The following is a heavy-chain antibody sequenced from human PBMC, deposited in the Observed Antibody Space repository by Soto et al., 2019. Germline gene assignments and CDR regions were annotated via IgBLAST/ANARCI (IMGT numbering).Heavy chain of an antibody. CDR1: GFTFSSYS. CDR3: ARDMLPLNDFWSGYYAGSLIFDY. D-gene: IGHD3-3*01. Sequence: PGGSLRLSCAASGFTFSSYSMNWVRQAPGKGLEWVSSISSSSSYIYYADSVKGRFTISRDNAKNSLYLQMNSLRAEDTAVYYCARDMLPLNDFWSGYYAGSLIFDYWGQGTLVTVS. J-gene: IGHJ4*02. V-gene: IGHV3-21*01. CDR2: ISSSSSYI.